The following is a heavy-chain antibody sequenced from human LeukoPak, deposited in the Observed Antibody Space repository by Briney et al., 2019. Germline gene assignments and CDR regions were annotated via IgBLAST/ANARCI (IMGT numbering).Heavy chain of an antibody. CDR2: ISGSGGSS. J-gene: IGHJ4*02. CDR3: AKVGSSWFRSYFDY. D-gene: IGHD6-13*01. Sequence: PGGSLRLSCAASGFTLNSYAMNWVRQAPGKGLEWVSAISGSGGSSYYADSVKGRFTISRDNSKNTLYLQMNSLRAEDTAVYYCAKVGSSWFRSYFDYRGQGTLVTVSS. V-gene: IGHV3-23*01. CDR1: GFTLNSYA.